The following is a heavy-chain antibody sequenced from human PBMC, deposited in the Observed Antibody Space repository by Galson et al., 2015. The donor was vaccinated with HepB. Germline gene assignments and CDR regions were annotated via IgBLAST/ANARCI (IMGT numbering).Heavy chain of an antibody. V-gene: IGHV3-66*01. J-gene: IGHJ4*02. Sequence: SLRLSCAASGFTVSSHYMSWVRQAPGKGLEWVSLIYSGGSTYYADSVKGRFTISRDNSKNTLYLQMNSLRAEDTAVYYCARDLGYSSGGWYHFDYWGQGTLVTVSS. CDR3: ARDLGYSSGGWYHFDY. CDR1: GFTVSSHY. D-gene: IGHD6-19*01. CDR2: IYSGGST.